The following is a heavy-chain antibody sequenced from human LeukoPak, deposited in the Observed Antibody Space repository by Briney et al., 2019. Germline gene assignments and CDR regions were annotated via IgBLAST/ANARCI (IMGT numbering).Heavy chain of an antibody. D-gene: IGHD1-20*01. CDR1: EGPLSSYP. Sequence: SVKVSCKASEGPLSSYPIGGLRQAPGQGLEGMGGIIPIFGTANYAQKFQGRVTITADESTSTAYMELSSLRSEDTAVYYCARGGITGTPHGYWGQGTLVTVSS. V-gene: IGHV1-69*01. CDR3: ARGGITGTPHGY. J-gene: IGHJ4*02. CDR2: IIPIFGTA.